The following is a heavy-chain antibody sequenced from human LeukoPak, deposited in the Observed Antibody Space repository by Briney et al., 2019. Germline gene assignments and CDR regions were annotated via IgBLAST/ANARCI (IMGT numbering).Heavy chain of an antibody. CDR2: ISGSGGNT. J-gene: IGHJ4*02. Sequence: PGGPLRLSCAASGFTFSSYAMSWVRQAPGKGLEWVSAISGSGGNTYYADSVKGRFTISRDISKNTLYLQMNSLRVEDTAVYYCARRGGFAWDYWGQGTLVTVSS. V-gene: IGHV3-23*01. CDR3: ARRGGFAWDY. D-gene: IGHD3-16*01. CDR1: GFTFSSYA.